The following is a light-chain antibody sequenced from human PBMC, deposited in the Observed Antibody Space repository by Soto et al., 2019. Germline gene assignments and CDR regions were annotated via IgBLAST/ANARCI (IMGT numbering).Light chain of an antibody. CDR1: QSISIW. V-gene: IGKV1-5*03. CDR3: QQYNRDST. CDR2: KAS. Sequence: IQMTQYPSTLSASVGDRVTITCRASQSISIWLAWYQQKPGKAPKLLIYKASSLESEVPSRFSGSGSGTEFTLTINSLQPDDSATYYCQQYNRDSTFGQGTKVEIK. J-gene: IGKJ1*01.